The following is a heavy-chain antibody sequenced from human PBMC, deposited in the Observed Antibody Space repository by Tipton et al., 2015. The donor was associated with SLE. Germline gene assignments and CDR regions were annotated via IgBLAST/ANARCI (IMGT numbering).Heavy chain of an antibody. CDR2: ISYSGST. CDR3: ARDRDHAFRSAMDA. J-gene: IGHJ6*02. Sequence: LRLSCNVSGGSITSDGSFWTWIRQHPGRGLQWIGYISYSGSTYYNPSLRGRVTILLDTSKSQFSLKLTSVTAADTAVYYCARDRDHAFRSAMDAWRQWTSVSVSS. V-gene: IGHV4-31*03. D-gene: IGHD3-10*01. CDR1: GGSITSDGSF.